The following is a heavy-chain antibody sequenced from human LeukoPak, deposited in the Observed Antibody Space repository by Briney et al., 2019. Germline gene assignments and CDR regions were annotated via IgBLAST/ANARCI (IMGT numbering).Heavy chain of an antibody. Sequence: HSGGSLRLSCAASGFTFSTYAMTWVRQAPGKGLMWVARININGTFSTYADSVQGRFTVFRDNAKKTLYLQMNSLRVEDTATYFCGQVGYWGQGTLVTVAS. J-gene: IGHJ4*02. CDR3: GQVGY. CDR2: ININGTFS. D-gene: IGHD1-26*01. V-gene: IGHV3-23*05. CDR1: GFTFSTYA.